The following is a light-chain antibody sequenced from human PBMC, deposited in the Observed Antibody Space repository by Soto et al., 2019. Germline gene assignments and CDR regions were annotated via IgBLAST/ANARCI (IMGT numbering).Light chain of an antibody. V-gene: IGLV2-14*01. Sequence: QSALTQPASVSGSPGQSITISCTGTSSDVGGYNYVSWYQQHPGKAPKLMIYDVNTRPSGVSNRFSGSKSGNTASLTISGLQAEDEADIYCSSYTSSISFGGGTKLTVL. J-gene: IGLJ2*01. CDR3: SSYTSSIS. CDR2: DVN. CDR1: SSDVGGYNY.